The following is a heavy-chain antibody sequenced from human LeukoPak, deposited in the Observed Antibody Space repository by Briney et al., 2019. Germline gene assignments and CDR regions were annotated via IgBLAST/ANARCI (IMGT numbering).Heavy chain of an antibody. J-gene: IGHJ4*02. CDR1: GGSISSGGYY. V-gene: IGHV4-30-2*01. Sequence: SQTLSLTCTVSGGSISSGGYYWSWIRQPPGKGLEWIGYIYHSGSAYYNPSLKSRVTISVDRSKNQFSLKLSSVTAADTAVYYCARDLGITGTTDYWGQGTLVTVSS. D-gene: IGHD1-7*01. CDR2: IYHSGSA. CDR3: ARDLGITGTTDY.